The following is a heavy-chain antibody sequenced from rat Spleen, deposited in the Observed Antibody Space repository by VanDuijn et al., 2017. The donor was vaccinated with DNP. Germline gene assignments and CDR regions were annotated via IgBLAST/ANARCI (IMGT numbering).Heavy chain of an antibody. Sequence: EVQLKESGPGLVQPSQTLSLTCTVSGFSLTDYSVHWVRQPPGKGLEWMGVMWSGGSTDYNSALKSRLSINRDTSKSQVFLKMNSLQTEDTAMYFCARGNYRWVMDAWGQGASVTVSS. CDR2: MWSGGST. CDR3: ARGNYRWVMDA. CDR1: GFSLTDYS. V-gene: IGHV2S63*01. J-gene: IGHJ4*01. D-gene: IGHD1-10*01.